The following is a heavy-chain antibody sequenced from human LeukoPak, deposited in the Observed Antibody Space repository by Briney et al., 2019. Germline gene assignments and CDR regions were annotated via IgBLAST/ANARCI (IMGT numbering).Heavy chain of an antibody. J-gene: IGHJ4*02. CDR3: ARDKRYSYGRLPYDY. CDR1: GYIFTGYY. D-gene: IGHD5-18*01. V-gene: IGHV1-2*02. CDR2: INPNGGAT. Sequence: GASVKVSCTASGYIFTGYYIHWLRQAPGQGLEYLGWINPNGGATKYTQKFQGRVTMTRDTSINTAYMELSRLRSDDTAVYYCARDKRYSYGRLPYDYWGQGTLVTVSS.